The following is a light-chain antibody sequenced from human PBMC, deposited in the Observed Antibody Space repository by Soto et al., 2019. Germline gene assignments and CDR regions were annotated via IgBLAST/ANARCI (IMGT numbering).Light chain of an antibody. V-gene: IGLV2-8*01. CDR3: SLCAGIYHYLV. J-gene: IGLJ3*02. Sequence: QSALTQPPSASGSPGQSVTISCTGTSSDIGGYNSVSWYQQHPGKAPRLMIYEVNKRPSGVPERFSGSKSGYTASLTVSGLQTEDEAFYYCSLCAGIYHYLVFGGGTKLTVL. CDR1: SSDIGGYNS. CDR2: EVN.